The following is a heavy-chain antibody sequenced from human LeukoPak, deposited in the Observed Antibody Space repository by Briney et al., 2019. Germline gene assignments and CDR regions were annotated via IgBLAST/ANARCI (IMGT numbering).Heavy chain of an antibody. Sequence: QPGRSLRLPCAASGFTFSNYVMHWVRQAPGKGLEWVAVISYDENNKWYADSVKGRFTISRDNSKNTLYLLMNSLKTEDTAVYYCALDAYNRRGLTPFDHWGQGTLVTVSS. CDR2: ISYDENNK. V-gene: IGHV3-30-3*01. CDR1: GFTFSNYV. D-gene: IGHD2/OR15-2a*01. CDR3: ALDAYNRRGLTPFDH. J-gene: IGHJ4*02.